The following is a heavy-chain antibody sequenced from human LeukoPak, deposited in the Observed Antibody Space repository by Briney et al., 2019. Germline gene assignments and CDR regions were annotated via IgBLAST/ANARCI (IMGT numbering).Heavy chain of an antibody. CDR3: ARWASEQLGGWENAFDI. J-gene: IGHJ3*02. CDR2: MSSSSSYI. V-gene: IGHV3-21*01. Sequence: GGSLRLSCAASGFTFSSYSMNWVRQAPGKGLEWVSSMSSSSSYIYYADSVKGRFTISRDNAKNSLYLQMNSLRAEDTAVYYCARWASEQLGGWENAFDIWGQGTMVTVSS. D-gene: IGHD6-6*01. CDR1: GFTFSSYS.